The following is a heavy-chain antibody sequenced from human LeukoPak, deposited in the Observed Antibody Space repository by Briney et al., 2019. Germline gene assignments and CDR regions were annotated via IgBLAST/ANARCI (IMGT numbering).Heavy chain of an antibody. CDR2: VKNRGDGMAT. D-gene: IGHD3-16*01. Sequence: PGGSLRLSCVLSTFTKAWMNWVRQAPGKGLEWVGRVKNRGDGMATGYAAPVKGRFIISRDDSKKTVYLQMDSLKTEDTAVYFCTTEYFGGFEYWGQGTLVTVSS. V-gene: IGHV3-15*07. J-gene: IGHJ4*02. CDR3: TTEYFGGFEY. CDR1: TFTKAW.